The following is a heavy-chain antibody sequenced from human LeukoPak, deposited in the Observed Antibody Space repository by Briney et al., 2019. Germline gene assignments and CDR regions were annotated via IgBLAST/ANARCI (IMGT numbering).Heavy chain of an antibody. J-gene: IGHJ4*02. CDR1: GYSISSNYY. V-gene: IGHV4-38-2*02. Sequence: SETLSLTCTVSGYSISSNYYWGWIRQPPGKGLEWIGSIYHSGSIYYNPSLKSRVTISADTSKNQFSLKLSSVTAADTAVYFCARDAYYDFWSGYSRGADYWGQGTLATVSS. D-gene: IGHD3-3*01. CDR2: IYHSGSI. CDR3: ARDAYYDFWSGYSRGADY.